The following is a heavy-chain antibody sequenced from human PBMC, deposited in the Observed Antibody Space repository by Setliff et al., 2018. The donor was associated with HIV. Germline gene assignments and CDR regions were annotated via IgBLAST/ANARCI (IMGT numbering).Heavy chain of an antibody. CDR2: ISSSGTTI. J-gene: IGHJ4*02. CDR1: GFTFSNYE. D-gene: IGHD3-10*01. Sequence: PGGSLRLSCAASGFTFSNYEMNWVRQAPGKGLEWVSYISSSGTTIYYADSVKGRFTISRDNAKKSLYLQMNSLRAEDTAVYYCARGDQFYYGSGSYSDYWGRGTLVTVSS. V-gene: IGHV3-48*03. CDR3: ARGDQFYYGSGSYSDY.